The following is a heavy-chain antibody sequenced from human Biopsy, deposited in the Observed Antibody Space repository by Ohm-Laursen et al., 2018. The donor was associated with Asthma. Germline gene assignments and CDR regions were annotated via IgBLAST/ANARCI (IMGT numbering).Heavy chain of an antibody. J-gene: IGHJ6*02. Sequence: GASVKASCKASGDSFSHYAISWGRQAPGQGLEWLGGFIPFLGTPDPAQMFEGRVTITGDEPTSKAYMELSSLSSEDTAVYYCARGYSGSDRIVYYYSGLEVWGQGTTVTVSS. CDR3: ARGYSGSDRIVYYYSGLEV. CDR1: GDSFSHYA. D-gene: IGHD5-12*01. V-gene: IGHV1-69*13. CDR2: FIPFLGTP.